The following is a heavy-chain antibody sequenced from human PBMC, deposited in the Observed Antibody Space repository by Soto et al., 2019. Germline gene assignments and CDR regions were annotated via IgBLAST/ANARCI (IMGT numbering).Heavy chain of an antibody. CDR2: IWYDGSNK. CDR3: AREWYYYDSSGRHNYYYYGMDV. V-gene: IGHV3-33*01. J-gene: IGHJ6*02. Sequence: GGSLRLSCAASGFTFSSYGMHWVRQAPGKGLEWVAVIWYDGSNKYYADSVKGRFTISRDNSKNTLYLQMNSLRAEDTAVYYCAREWYYYDSSGRHNYYYYGMDVWGQGTTVTVSS. D-gene: IGHD3-22*01. CDR1: GFTFSSYG.